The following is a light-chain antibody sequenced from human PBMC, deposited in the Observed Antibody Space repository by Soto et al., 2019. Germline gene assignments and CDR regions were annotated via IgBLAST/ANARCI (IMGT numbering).Light chain of an antibody. CDR2: AAA. J-gene: IGKJ4*01. CDR1: QSISIY. Sequence: DIQMTQSPSSLSASVGDRVSITCRASQSISIYLNWYQQKPGKAPNLLISAAASLQSGVPFRFSGSGSGTDFPLTISSLQPEDFATYYCQQSFAVPLTFGGGTKVEIK. V-gene: IGKV1-39*01. CDR3: QQSFAVPLT.